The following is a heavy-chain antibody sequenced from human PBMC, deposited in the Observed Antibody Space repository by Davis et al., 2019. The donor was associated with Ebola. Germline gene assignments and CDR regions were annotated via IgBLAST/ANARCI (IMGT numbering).Heavy chain of an antibody. J-gene: IGHJ4*02. D-gene: IGHD5-18*01. CDR2: ISYDGSHK. CDR1: GLTFSSYG. Sequence: GGSLRLSCAASGLTFSSYGMHWVRQAPGKGLEWVAVISYDGSHKDYADSVKGRFTVSRDNSKNTLFLQMNSLRPEDTAMYYCARDHGQGIRLLYYLDYWGQGSLVTVSS. V-gene: IGHV3-30*03. CDR3: ARDHGQGIRLLYYLDY.